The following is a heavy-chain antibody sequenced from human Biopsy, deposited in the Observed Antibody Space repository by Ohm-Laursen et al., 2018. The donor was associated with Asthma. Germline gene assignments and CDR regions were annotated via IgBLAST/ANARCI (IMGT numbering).Heavy chain of an antibody. CDR3: AKDVGWELPQYYFDY. J-gene: IGHJ4*02. CDR2: ISYDGSNK. V-gene: IGHV3-30*18. D-gene: IGHD1-26*01. CDR1: GFTFSSYG. Sequence: SLRLSCAASGFTFSSYGMHWVRQAPGKGLEWVAVISYDGSNKYYADSVKGRFTISRDNSKNTLYLQMNSLRAEDTAVYYCAKDVGWELPQYYFDYWGQGTLVTFSS.